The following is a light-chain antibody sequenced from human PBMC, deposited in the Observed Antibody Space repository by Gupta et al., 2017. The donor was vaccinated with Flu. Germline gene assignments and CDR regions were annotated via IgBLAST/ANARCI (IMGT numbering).Light chain of an antibody. CDR3: TQGKHSKT. Sequence: PVTLGQPACSYCSTSPSRVHSNGNICLDWLQQRPGQSPRRIIYRVSNRDLGVTDRFSGSGEGTDFTLKSSRGEAEDVGVYYCTQGKHSKTFGQGTKVEIK. CDR1: PSRVHSNGNIC. CDR2: RVS. V-gene: IGKV2-30*02. J-gene: IGKJ1*01.